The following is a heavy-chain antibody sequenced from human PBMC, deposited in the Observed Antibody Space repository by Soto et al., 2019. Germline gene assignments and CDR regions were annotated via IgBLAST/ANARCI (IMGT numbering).Heavy chain of an antibody. CDR2: IYTSGST. Sequence: SETLSLTCTVSGGSISSYYWSWIRQPAGKGLEWIGRIYTSGSTNYNPSLKSRVTMSVDTSKNQFSLKLSSVTAADTAVYYCARGIVVVPGNAFDIWGQGRMVTVSS. D-gene: IGHD2-2*01. V-gene: IGHV4-4*07. CDR3: ARGIVVVPGNAFDI. J-gene: IGHJ3*02. CDR1: GGSISSYY.